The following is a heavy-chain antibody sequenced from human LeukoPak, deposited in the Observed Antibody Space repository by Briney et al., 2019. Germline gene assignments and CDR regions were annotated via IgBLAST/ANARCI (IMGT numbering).Heavy chain of an antibody. J-gene: IGHJ4*02. Sequence: PGGSLRLSCTASGFTFSSYAMNWVRQAPGKGLEWVSGIGAGGTFTYYADSVKGRFTIFRDNSRSTLYLQMNSLRADDTAVYYCAKDIDYPTYGYYIDYWGQGTLVTVSS. CDR3: AKDIDYPTYGYYIDY. CDR2: IGAGGTFT. D-gene: IGHD4-11*01. CDR1: GFTFSSYA. V-gene: IGHV3-23*01.